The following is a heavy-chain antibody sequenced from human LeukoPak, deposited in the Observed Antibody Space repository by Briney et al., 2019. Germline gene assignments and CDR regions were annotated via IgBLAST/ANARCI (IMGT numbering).Heavy chain of an antibody. Sequence: ASVKVSCKASGNTFTRDYMHWVRQAPGLGLAWMGVVTPGGGRTTYAQYFQGRVTMTSDTSTSTVYMELSSLRSKDTAVFYCARGPPEHFYHGLDVWGQGTTVTVSS. CDR3: ARGPPEHFYHGLDV. J-gene: IGHJ6*02. CDR1: GNTFTRDY. V-gene: IGHV1-46*01. CDR2: VTPGGGRT.